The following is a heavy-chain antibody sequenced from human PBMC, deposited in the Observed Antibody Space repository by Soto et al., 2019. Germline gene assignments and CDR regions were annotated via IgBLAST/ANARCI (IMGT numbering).Heavy chain of an antibody. CDR2: ISGSGSST. CDR3: AKAPRWTGTSRY. J-gene: IGHJ4*02. V-gene: IGHV3-23*01. CDR1: GFTFSSYA. Sequence: GGSLRLSCVVSGFTFSSYAMSWVRQAPGKGLEWVSGISGSGSSTYYADSVQGRFTISRDNSKNTLYLQMNSLRAEDTAVFYCAKAPRWTGTSRYWGQGTLVTVSS. D-gene: IGHD1-7*01.